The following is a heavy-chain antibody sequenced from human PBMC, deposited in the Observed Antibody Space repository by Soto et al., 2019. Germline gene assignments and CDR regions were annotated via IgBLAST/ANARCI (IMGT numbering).Heavy chain of an antibody. J-gene: IGHJ4*02. CDR2: ISYDGSNK. CDR3: AKDHPRGGRYCSSTSCYGIFDY. Sequence: GGSLRLSCAASGFTFSSYGMHWVRQAPGKGLEWVAVISYDGSNKYYADSVKGRFTTSRDNSKNTLYLQMNSLRAEDTAVYYCAKDHPRGGRYCSSTSCYGIFDYWGQGTLVTVSS. V-gene: IGHV3-30*18. D-gene: IGHD2-2*01. CDR1: GFTFSSYG.